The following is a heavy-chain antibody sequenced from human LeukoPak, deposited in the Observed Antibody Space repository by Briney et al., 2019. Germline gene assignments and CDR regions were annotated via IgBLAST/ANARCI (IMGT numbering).Heavy chain of an antibody. D-gene: IGHD3-10*01. CDR3: ARAGRWFGELLNDYYYYYMDV. V-gene: IGHV1-8*01. CDR2: MNPNSGNT. CDR1: GYTFTSYD. Sequence: ASVKVSCKASGYTFTSYDINWVRQATGQGLEWMGWMNPNSGNTGYAQKFQGRVTMTRNTSISTAYMELSSLRSEDTAVYYCARAGRWFGELLNDYYYYYMDVWGKGTTVTISS. J-gene: IGHJ6*03.